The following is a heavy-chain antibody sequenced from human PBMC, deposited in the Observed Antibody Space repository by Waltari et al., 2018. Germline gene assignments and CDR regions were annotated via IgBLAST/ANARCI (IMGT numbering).Heavy chain of an antibody. Sequence: QVQLQQWGAGLLKPSETLSLTCAVYGGSFSGYYWSWLRQPPGKGLEWIGEINHSGSTNYNPSRKSRVTISVDTSKNQFSLKLSSVTAADTAVYYCARKGWGVLRYFDWFWAYWGQGTLVTVSS. CDR2: INHSGST. J-gene: IGHJ4*02. D-gene: IGHD3-9*01. CDR1: GGSFSGYY. CDR3: ARKGWGVLRYFDWFWAY. V-gene: IGHV4-34*01.